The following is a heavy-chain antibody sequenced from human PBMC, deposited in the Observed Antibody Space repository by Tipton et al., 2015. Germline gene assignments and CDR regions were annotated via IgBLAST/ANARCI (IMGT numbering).Heavy chain of an antibody. J-gene: IGHJ4*02. CDR2: ISYDGSNK. CDR3: AKDPSGNQYNWNYPFYFDY. V-gene: IGHV3-30*18. Sequence: SLRLSCAGSGFTFSSYAMHWVRQAPGKGLEWVAVISYDGSNKYYADSVKGRFTISRDNSKNTLYLQMNSLRAEDTAVYYCAKDPSGNQYNWNYPFYFDYWGQGTLVTVSS. D-gene: IGHD1-7*01. CDR1: GFTFSSYA.